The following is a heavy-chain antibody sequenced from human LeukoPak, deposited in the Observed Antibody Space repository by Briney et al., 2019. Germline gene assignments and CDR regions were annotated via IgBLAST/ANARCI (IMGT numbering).Heavy chain of an antibody. Sequence: GRSLRLSCAASGFTFSSYAMHWVRQAPGKGLEWVAVISYDGSNKYYADSVKGRFTISRDNSKNTLYLQMNSLRAEDTAVYYCASLEDLRFAFDYWGQGTLVTVSS. J-gene: IGHJ4*02. CDR2: ISYDGSNK. D-gene: IGHD3-10*01. V-gene: IGHV3-30-3*01. CDR1: GFTFSSYA. CDR3: ASLEDLRFAFDY.